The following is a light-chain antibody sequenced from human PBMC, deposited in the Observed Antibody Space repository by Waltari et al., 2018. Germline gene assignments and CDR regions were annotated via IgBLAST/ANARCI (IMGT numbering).Light chain of an antibody. V-gene: IGLV3-1*01. CDR3: QAWDSSTAHWV. Sequence: SYELTQPPSVSVSPGQTASITCSGDKLGDKYACWYQQKPGQSPVLVIYQDSKRPSGIPGRFSGSNSGNTATLTISGTQAMDEADYYCQAWDSSTAHWVFGGGTKLTVL. J-gene: IGLJ3*02. CDR2: QDS. CDR1: KLGDKY.